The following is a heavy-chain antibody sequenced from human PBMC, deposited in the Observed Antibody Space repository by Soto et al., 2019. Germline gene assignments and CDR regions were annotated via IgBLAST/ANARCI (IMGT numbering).Heavy chain of an antibody. J-gene: IGHJ4*02. D-gene: IGHD3-22*01. CDR3: ARVRVDYYDSSGYYLFDY. Sequence: SETLSLTCTVTARSISSVDYYWSWIRQPPGKGVEWIGNIYYSGSTYYNPSLKSRVTISVDTSKNQFSLKLSSVTAADTAVYYCARVRVDYYDSSGYYLFDYWGQGTLVTVSS. V-gene: IGHV4-30-4*01. CDR1: ARSISSVDYY. CDR2: IYYSGST.